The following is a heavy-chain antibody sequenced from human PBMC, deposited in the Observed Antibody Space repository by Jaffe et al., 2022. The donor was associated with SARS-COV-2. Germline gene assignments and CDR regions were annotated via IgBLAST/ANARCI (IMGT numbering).Heavy chain of an antibody. J-gene: IGHJ4*02. V-gene: IGHV3-30*04. CDR1: GFTFSRNA. CDR3: ATALDY. CDR2: ISYHGTNK. Sequence: QVQLVESGGGVVQPGTSLRLSCADSGFTFSRNAMHWVRQAPGKGLEWVAVISYHGTNKYYTDSVKGRFTISRDNSKNTLYLQMNSLRAEDTAMYYCATALDYWGQGTLVTVSS.